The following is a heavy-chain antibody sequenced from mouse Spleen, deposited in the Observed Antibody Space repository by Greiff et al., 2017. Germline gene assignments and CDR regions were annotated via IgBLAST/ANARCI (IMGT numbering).Heavy chain of an antibody. D-gene: IGHD2-12*01. V-gene: IGHV5-9-2*01. CDR1: GFTFSSYG. CDR2: ISGGGSYT. CDR3: ARHYDEDAMDY. Sequence: EVKLVESGGGLVKPGGSLKLSCAASGFTFSSYGMSWVRQTPEKRLEWVATISGGGSYTYYPDSVKGRFTISRDNAKNNLYLQMSSLRSEDTALYYCARHYDEDAMDYWGQGTSVTVSS. J-gene: IGHJ4*01.